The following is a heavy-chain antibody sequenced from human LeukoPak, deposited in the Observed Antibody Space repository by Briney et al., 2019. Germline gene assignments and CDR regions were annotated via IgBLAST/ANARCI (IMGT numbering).Heavy chain of an antibody. Sequence: PSETLTLTCAVYGGSFSGYYWSWIRQPPGKGLEWIGEINHSGSTNYNPSLKSRVTISVDTSKNQFSLKLSSVTAADTAVYYCARGGLQLGYWGQGTLVTVSS. CDR2: INHSGST. J-gene: IGHJ4*02. CDR3: ARGGLQLGY. V-gene: IGHV4-34*01. D-gene: IGHD5-24*01. CDR1: GGSFSGYY.